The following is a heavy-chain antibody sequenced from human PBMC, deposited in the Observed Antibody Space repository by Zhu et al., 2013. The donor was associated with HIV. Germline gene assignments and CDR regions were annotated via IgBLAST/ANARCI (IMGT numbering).Heavy chain of an antibody. CDR1: VTPLPAMV. CDR2: ISVYNGKR. J-gene: IGHJ3*02. Sequence: QVQLVQSGAEVRSLGPQXRXPARLLVTPLPAMVSSGCDRPLDKGLEWMGWISVYNGKRKYAQTLQGRVTMTTDTSTSTAYMELRSLTSDDTAVYFCARAPYDAFDIWGQGTMVTVSS. V-gene: IGHV1-18*01. CDR3: ARAPYDAFDI.